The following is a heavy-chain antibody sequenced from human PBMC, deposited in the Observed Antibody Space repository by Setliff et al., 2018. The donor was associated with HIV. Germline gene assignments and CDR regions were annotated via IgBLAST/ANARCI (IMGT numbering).Heavy chain of an antibody. D-gene: IGHD3-10*01. CDR2: IYTSGSA. Sequence: SETLSLTCTVSGVSISSGTYYWSWIRQPAGKALEWIGRIYTSGSANSNPSLKSRVTISVDTSKNQFSLKLSSVTAADTAVYYCAREGRRYYGSGSPYFDYWGQGTLVTSPQ. CDR3: AREGRRYYGSGSPYFDY. J-gene: IGHJ4*02. V-gene: IGHV4-61*02. CDR1: GVSISSGTYY.